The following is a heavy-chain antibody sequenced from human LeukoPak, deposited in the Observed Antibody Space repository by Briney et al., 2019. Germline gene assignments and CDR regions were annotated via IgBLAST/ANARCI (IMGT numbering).Heavy chain of an antibody. CDR2: IYHSGST. Sequence: SETLSLTCAVSGGSISSGAYWGWVRQPPGKGLEWIGTIYHSGSTYYNPSLNSRVTISIDTSKNQFSLKLTSVTAADTAVYYCAISCENYDCRGLPKSDALDRWAQGTVVTVSS. D-gene: IGHD2-15*01. J-gene: IGHJ3*01. CDR3: AISCENYDCRGLPKSDALDR. CDR1: GGSISSGAY. V-gene: IGHV4-38-2*01.